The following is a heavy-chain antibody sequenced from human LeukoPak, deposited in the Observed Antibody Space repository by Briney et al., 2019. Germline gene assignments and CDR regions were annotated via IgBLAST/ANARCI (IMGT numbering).Heavy chain of an antibody. J-gene: IGHJ3*02. CDR1: GFTFSSYG. D-gene: IGHD2-15*01. CDR3: ARVPPRIRGGTFDI. V-gene: IGHV3-30*02. Sequence: PGGSLRLSCAASGFTFSSYGMHWVRQAPGKGLEWVAFIRYDGSNKYYADSVKGRFTISRDNSKNTLYLQMNSLRVEDTAVYYCARVPPRIRGGTFDIWGQGTMVTVSS. CDR2: IRYDGSNK.